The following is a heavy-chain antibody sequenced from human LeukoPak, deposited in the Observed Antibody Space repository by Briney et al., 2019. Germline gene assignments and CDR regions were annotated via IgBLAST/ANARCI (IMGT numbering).Heavy chain of an antibody. J-gene: IGHJ6*02. D-gene: IGHD1-1*01. Sequence: PGGSLRLSCAASGFTFSDYYMNWIRQAPGKGLEWVSGISWNSGSIGYADSVKGRFTISRDNAKNSLYLRMNSLRAEDTALYYCARGLGKLEGLIYYYYGMDVWGQGTTVTVSS. CDR1: GFTFSDYY. V-gene: IGHV3-9*01. CDR3: ARGLGKLEGLIYYYYGMDV. CDR2: ISWNSGSI.